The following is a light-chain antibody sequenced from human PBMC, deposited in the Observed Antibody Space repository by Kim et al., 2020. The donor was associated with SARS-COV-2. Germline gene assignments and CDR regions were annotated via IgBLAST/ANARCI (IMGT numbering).Light chain of an antibody. CDR1: NIGSKS. V-gene: IGLV3-21*04. CDR2: YDS. CDR3: QVWDSSSDHLYV. J-gene: IGLJ1*01. Sequence: PGKPARITCGGNNIGSKSVPWYQQKPGQAPVLVIYYDSDRPSGIPERFSGSNSGNTATLTISRVEAGDEADYYCQVWDSSSDHLYVFGTGTKVTVL.